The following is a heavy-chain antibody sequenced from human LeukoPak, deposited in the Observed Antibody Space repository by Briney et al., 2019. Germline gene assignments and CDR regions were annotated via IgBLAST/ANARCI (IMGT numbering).Heavy chain of an antibody. Sequence: SETLSLTCTVSGGYISSSSYYWGWIRQPPGKGLEWIGSIYYSGSTYYNPSLKSRVTISVDTSKNQFSLKLSSVTAADTAVYYCARTQGWFGDYYYYMDVWGKGTTVTVSS. CDR1: GGYISSSSYY. CDR3: ARTQGWFGDYYYYMDV. J-gene: IGHJ6*03. CDR2: IYYSGST. V-gene: IGHV4-39*07. D-gene: IGHD3-10*01.